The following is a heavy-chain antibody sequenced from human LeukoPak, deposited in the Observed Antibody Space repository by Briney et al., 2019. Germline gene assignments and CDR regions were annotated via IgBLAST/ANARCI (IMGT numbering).Heavy chain of an antibody. CDR3: ARNLNYYYFDS. D-gene: IGHD3-10*01. J-gene: IGHJ4*02. Sequence: GGSLRLSCAASGFTVSSNYMSWVRQAPGKGLEWVSVIYSGGSTYYADSVKGRFTISRDKSKNTLYLQMNSLRAEDTAVYYCARNLNYYYFDSWGQGTLVTVSS. CDR1: GFTVSSNY. CDR2: IYSGGST. V-gene: IGHV3-66*01.